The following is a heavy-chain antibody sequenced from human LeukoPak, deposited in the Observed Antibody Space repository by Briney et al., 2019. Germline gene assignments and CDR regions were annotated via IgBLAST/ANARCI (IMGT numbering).Heavy chain of an antibody. CDR2: IKQDGSEK. V-gene: IGHV3-7*03. CDR1: GFTFSSYW. D-gene: IGHD5-18*01. CDR3: AKDDPGVQLWLWARTPDAFDI. J-gene: IGHJ3*02. Sequence: PGGSLRLSCAASGFTFSSYWMSWVRQAPGKGLEWVANIKQDGSEKYYVDSVKGRFTISRDDAKNSLYLQMNSLRAEDTAVYYCAKDDPGVQLWLWARTPDAFDIWGQGTMVTVSS.